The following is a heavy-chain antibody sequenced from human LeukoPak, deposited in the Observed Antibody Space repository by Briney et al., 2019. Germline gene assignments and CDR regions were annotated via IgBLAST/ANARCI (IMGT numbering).Heavy chain of an antibody. D-gene: IGHD3-3*01. J-gene: IGHJ5*02. V-gene: IGHV4-34*01. CDR1: GGSFSGYY. CDR3: ARGYRYYDFWSGYYGNWFDP. CDR2: INHSGST. Sequence: SETLSLTCAVYGGSFSGYYWSWIRQPPGKGLEWIGEINHSGSTNYNPSLKSRVTISVDTSKNQFSLKLSSVTAADTAVYDCARGYRYYDFWSGYYGNWFDPWGQGTLVTVSS.